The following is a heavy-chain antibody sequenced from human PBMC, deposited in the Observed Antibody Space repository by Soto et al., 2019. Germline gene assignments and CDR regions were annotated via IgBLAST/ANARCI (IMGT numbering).Heavy chain of an antibody. CDR2: IFCSGST. Sequence: QVQLQESGPGLVKPSETLSLTCTVSGGSISSYYWSWIRQPPGKGLEWIGFIFCSGSTSYNPSLMSSVTISIDTSEYQFSLNLNSVTAADTAVYYCASMIGDPVLSFDSWGQGTLVAVSS. CDR1: GGSISSYY. CDR3: ASMIGDPVLSFDS. V-gene: IGHV4-59*01. D-gene: IGHD3-10*02. J-gene: IGHJ5*01.